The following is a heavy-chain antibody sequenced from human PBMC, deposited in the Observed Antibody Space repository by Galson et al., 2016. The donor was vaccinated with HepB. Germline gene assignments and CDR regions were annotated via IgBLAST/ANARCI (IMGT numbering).Heavy chain of an antibody. CDR2: IYYSGST. D-gene: IGHD1-26*01. Sequence: ETLSLTCTVSGGSISSSTHYWGWIRQPPGKGLEWIGSIYYSGSTFSNPSLQSRITISVDTSKDQFSLKLRSVTAADTAVYFCARRSLVGERGNTFDIWGQGTMVTVSS. CDR3: ARRSLVGERGNTFDI. CDR1: GGSISSSTHY. J-gene: IGHJ3*02. V-gene: IGHV4-39*01.